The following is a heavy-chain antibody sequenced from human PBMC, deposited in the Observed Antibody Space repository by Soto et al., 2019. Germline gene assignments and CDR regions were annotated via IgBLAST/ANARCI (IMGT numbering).Heavy chain of an antibody. CDR1: GGSITRNDHY. CDR3: ARLGSSGWYQGSYFDY. CDR2: IKSSGST. V-gene: IGHV4-39*01. J-gene: IGHJ4*02. Sequence: QQELQESGPGLVRHSETLSRICTVSGGSITRNDHYWGWIRQSPGKGLEWIGDIKSSGSTNYNLSLKSRVSMSVEMSKNQFSLKMNSVTAADTAVYSCARLGSSGWYQGSYFDYWGQGTLVTVSS. D-gene: IGHD6-19*01.